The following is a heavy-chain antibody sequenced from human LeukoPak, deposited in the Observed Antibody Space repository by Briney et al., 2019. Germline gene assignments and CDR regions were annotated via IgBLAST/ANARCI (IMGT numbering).Heavy chain of an antibody. D-gene: IGHD2-15*01. J-gene: IGHJ3*02. V-gene: IGHV3-66*01. CDR1: GITVSSSH. Sequence: GGSLRLSCAASGITVSSSHMTWVRQAPGKGLEWVSLLYSGGTTYHVDSVQGRFTISRDDSKNMLYLQMNTLRAEDMAVYYCATAYSYAFHIWGQGTMVTVSS. CDR3: ATAYSYAFHI. CDR2: LYSGGTT.